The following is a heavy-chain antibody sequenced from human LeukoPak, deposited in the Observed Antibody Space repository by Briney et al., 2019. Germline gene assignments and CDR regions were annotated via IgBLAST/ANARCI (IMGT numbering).Heavy chain of an antibody. CDR1: GFIFSSYG. V-gene: IGHV3-30*02. D-gene: IGHD6-13*01. CDR2: IRYDGSNK. J-gene: IGHJ4*02. Sequence: GGSLRLSCAASGFIFSSYGMHWVRQAPGKGLEWVAFIRYDGSNKYYADSVKGRFTISRDNSKNTLYLQMNSLRAEDTAVYYCAKDGLYSSSWPYYFDYWGQGILVTVSS. CDR3: AKDGLYSSSWPYYFDY.